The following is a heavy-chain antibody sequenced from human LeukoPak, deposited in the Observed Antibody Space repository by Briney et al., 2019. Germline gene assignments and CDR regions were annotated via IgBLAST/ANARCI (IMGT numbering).Heavy chain of an antibody. CDR2: IYTSGST. D-gene: IGHD1-26*01. J-gene: IGHJ5*02. CDR3: ARVRHFGVGATPGWFDP. CDR1: GGSISSYY. V-gene: IGHV4-4*07. Sequence: SETLSLTCTVSGGSISSYYRSWIRQPAGKGLEWIGRIYTSGSTNYNPSLKSRVTMSVDTSKNQFSLKLSSVTAADTAVYYCARVRHFGVGATPGWFDPWGQGTLVTVSS.